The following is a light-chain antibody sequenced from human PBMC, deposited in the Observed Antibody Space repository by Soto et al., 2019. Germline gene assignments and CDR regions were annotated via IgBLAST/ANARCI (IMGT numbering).Light chain of an antibody. V-gene: IGLV2-14*01. J-gene: IGLJ2*01. Sequence: QSALTQPASVSGSPGQSITISCTGTSSDVGGYNYVSWYQQHPGKAPKLMIYEVSNRPSGLSNRFSGSKSGNTASLTISGLQAEDEADYYCSSYTTSRTYVVFGGGTKLTVL. CDR3: SSYTTSRTYVV. CDR1: SSDVGGYNY. CDR2: EVS.